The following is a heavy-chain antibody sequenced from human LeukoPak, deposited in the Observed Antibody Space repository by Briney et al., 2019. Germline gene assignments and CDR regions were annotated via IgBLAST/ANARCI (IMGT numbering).Heavy chain of an antibody. Sequence: GTSVKVSCKASRFTFTSSAMQWVRQARGQRLEWIGWIVVGSGNTNYAQKFQERVTITRDMSTSTAYMELSSLRSEDTAVYYCAAGVYDSSGYYNYLSAEYFQHWGQGTLVTVSS. CDR2: IVVGSGNT. D-gene: IGHD3-22*01. CDR1: RFTFTSSA. J-gene: IGHJ1*01. CDR3: AAGVYDSSGYYNYLSAEYFQH. V-gene: IGHV1-58*02.